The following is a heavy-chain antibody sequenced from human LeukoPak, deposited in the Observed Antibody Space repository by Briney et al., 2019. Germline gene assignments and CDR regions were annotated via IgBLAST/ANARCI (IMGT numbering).Heavy chain of an antibody. J-gene: IGHJ6*03. Sequence: AGSLRLSCAASGYTFGDFNMSGGLQAPPGRRRWVSYNSDYGSAISYTHSLKSRVTVSRDNAKNPLYLQLNSLRPVDTAVYYFGSLDSDVLTGYYNSGTYHYYYTDVWGKGTTVTVSS. CDR2: NSDYGSAI. D-gene: IGHD3-9*01. V-gene: IGHV3-11*01. CDR3: GSLDSDVLTGYYNSGTYHYYYTDV. CDR1: GYTFGDFN.